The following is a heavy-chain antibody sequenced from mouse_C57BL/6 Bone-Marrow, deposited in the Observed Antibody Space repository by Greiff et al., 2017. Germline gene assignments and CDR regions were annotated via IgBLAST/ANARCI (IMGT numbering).Heavy chain of an antibody. CDR1: GYTFTSYW. V-gene: IGHV1-5*01. Sequence: VQLKQSGTVLARPGASVKMSCKTSGYTFTSYWMHWVKQRPGQGLEWIGAIYPGNSDTSYNQKFKGKDKLTAVTSASTAYMELSSLTNEDSAVYYGTRRITTVVATADYWGQGTTLTVSS. CDR2: IYPGNSDT. J-gene: IGHJ2*01. CDR3: TRRITTVVATADY. D-gene: IGHD1-1*01.